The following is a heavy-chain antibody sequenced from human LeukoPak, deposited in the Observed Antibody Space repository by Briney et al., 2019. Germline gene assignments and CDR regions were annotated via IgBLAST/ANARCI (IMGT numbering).Heavy chain of an antibody. CDR2: INQDGTEK. D-gene: IGHD1-26*01. V-gene: IGHV3-7*01. Sequence: GGSLRLSCAASGFSFTTYWMSWVRQAPGKGLEWVANINQDGTEKYYVDSVKGRFTISRDNAKNSLYLQMNSLRAEDTAVYYCARDHQPIVGAIDYWGQGTLVTVSS. J-gene: IGHJ4*02. CDR1: GFSFTTYW. CDR3: ARDHQPIVGAIDY.